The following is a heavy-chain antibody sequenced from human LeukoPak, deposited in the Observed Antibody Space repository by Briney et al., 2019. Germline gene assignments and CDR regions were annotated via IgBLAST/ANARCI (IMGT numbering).Heavy chain of an antibody. V-gene: IGHV4-39*07. D-gene: IGHD4-17*01. CDR1: GGSISSSKYY. J-gene: IGHJ4*02. CDR2: LYYSGST. Sequence: NASETLSLTCTVSGGSISSSKYYWGWIRQPPGKGLEWIGTLYYSGSTNYNPSLKSRVTISVDTSKNQFSLKLSSVTAADTAVYYCARAHDYGDYGGFDYWGQGTLVTVSS. CDR3: ARAHDYGDYGGFDY.